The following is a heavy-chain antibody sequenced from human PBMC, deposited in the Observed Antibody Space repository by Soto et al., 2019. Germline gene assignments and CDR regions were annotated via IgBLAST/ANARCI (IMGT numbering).Heavy chain of an antibody. CDR2: ISSSSTI. J-gene: IGHJ4*02. V-gene: IGHV3-48*01. CDR1: GFTFSSYS. Sequence: LRLSCAASGFTFSSYSMNWVRQAPGKGLEWVSYISSSSTIYYADSVKGRFTISRDNAKNSLYLQMNSLRAEDTAVYYCARGAYYYDSSGLSYWGQGTLVTVSS. D-gene: IGHD3-22*01. CDR3: ARGAYYYDSSGLSY.